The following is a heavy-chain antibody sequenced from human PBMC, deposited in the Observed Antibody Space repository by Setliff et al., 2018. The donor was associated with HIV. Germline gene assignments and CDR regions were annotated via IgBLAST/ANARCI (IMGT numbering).Heavy chain of an antibody. V-gene: IGHV4-39*01. CDR2: IYYIGIT. CDR1: GDSISRSSYY. D-gene: IGHD2-15*01. CDR3: ARTPQEVVVVAATRPYYYYMDV. Sequence: PSETLSLTCTVSGDSISRSSYYWGWIRQPPGKGLEWIGNIYYIGITNYYPSLESRVTISVDTSKNQFSLKLSSVTAADTAVYYCARTPQEVVVVAATRPYYYYMDVWGKGTTVTVSS. J-gene: IGHJ6*03.